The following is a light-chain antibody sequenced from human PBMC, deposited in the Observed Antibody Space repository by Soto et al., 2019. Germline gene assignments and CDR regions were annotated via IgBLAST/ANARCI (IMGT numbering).Light chain of an antibody. Sequence: SYELTQPPSVSVAPGKTATITCGGNKIGSKSVHWYQQKPGQAPVLVIYYDSDRPSGIPERFSGSNSGNTATLTISRVEVGDEADYHCQVWDSSSDHYVFGAGTKLTVL. CDR2: YDS. CDR3: QVWDSSSDHYV. CDR1: KIGSKS. V-gene: IGLV3-21*04. J-gene: IGLJ1*01.